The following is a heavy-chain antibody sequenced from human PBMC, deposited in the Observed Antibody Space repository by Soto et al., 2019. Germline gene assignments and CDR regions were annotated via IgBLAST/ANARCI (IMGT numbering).Heavy chain of an antibody. CDR1: GFTFSSYD. D-gene: IGHD6-13*01. CDR2: IGTAGDT. J-gene: IGHJ6*02. V-gene: IGHV3-13*01. Sequence: GGSLRLSCAASGFTFSSYDMHWVRQATGKGLEWVSAIGTAGDTYYPGSVKGRFTISRENAKNSLYLQMNSLRAGDTAVYYCARVAAAGNTNYYYYGIDVWGQGTTVTVSS. CDR3: ARVAAAGNTNYYYYGIDV.